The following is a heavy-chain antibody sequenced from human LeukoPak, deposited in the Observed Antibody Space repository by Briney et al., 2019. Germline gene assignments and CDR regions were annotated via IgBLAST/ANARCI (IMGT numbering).Heavy chain of an antibody. CDR3: ARDGRRDYYDSSGYYPVDY. D-gene: IGHD3-22*01. Sequence: ASVKVSCKASGYTFTSYGISWVRQAPGQGLEWMGWISAYNGNTNYAQKLQGRVTMTTDTSTSTAYMELRSLRSDDTAAYYCARDGRRDYYDSSGYYPVDYWGQGTLVTVSS. J-gene: IGHJ4*02. V-gene: IGHV1-18*01. CDR1: GYTFTSYG. CDR2: ISAYNGNT.